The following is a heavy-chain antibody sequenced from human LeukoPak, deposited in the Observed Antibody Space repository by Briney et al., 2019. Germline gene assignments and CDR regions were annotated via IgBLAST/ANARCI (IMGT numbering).Heavy chain of an antibody. V-gene: IGHV3-48*04. CDR2: ITSSGDTI. J-gene: IGHJ4*02. CDR1: GFTFSSYG. D-gene: IGHD1-14*01. CDR3: ARSGTTSLFDY. Sequence: PGGSLRLSCAASGFTFSSYGMNWVRQAPGKGLEWVAYITSSGDTIFNADSVRGRFTISRDNAKNSLYLQMNSLRAEDTAVYYCARSGTTSLFDYWGQGTLVTVSS.